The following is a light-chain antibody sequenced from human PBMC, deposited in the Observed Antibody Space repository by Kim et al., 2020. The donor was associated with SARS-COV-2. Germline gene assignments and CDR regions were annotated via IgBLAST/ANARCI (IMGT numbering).Light chain of an antibody. CDR1: QSVSSSY. CDR3: REYGSSPQT. V-gene: IGKV3-20*01. J-gene: IGKJ1*01. Sequence: ENVLMQSPGTLSLSPGERATLSCRASQSVSSSYLAWYQQKPGQAPRLLIYGASTRATGIPDRFSGSGSGTDFTLTISRLEPEDFAVYYCREYGSSPQTFGQGTKVDIK. CDR2: GAS.